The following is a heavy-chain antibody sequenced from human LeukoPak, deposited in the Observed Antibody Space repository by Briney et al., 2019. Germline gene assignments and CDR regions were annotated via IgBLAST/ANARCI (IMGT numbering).Heavy chain of an antibody. CDR3: ARGRSNALDV. J-gene: IGHJ3*01. CDR2: IFYSGNT. V-gene: IGHV4-30-2*05. Sequence: PSETLSLTCTVSGGSISRGGYSWRWIRQPPGKGLEWFGYIFYSGNTNYNASLRSRATISVDTSKNEFSLQLISVTAADTAIYFCARGRSNALDVWGPGTVVTVS. CDR1: GGSISRGGYS. D-gene: IGHD5/OR15-5a*01.